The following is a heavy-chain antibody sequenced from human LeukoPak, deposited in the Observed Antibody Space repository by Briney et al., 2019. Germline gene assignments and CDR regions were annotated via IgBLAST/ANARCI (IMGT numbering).Heavy chain of an antibody. D-gene: IGHD1-26*01. V-gene: IGHV4-39*07. CDR3: ARDPRYSGSYYHDY. J-gene: IGHJ4*02. Sequence: PSETLSLTCTVSGVSISSSNSYWGWIRQPPGKGLEWIGSIYYSGSTYYNPSLKSRVTISVDTSKNQFSLKLSSVTAADTAVYYCARDPRYSGSYYHDYWGQGTLVTVSS. CDR1: GVSISSSNSY. CDR2: IYYSGST.